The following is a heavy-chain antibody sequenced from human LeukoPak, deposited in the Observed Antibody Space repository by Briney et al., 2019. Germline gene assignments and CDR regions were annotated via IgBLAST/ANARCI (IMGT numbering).Heavy chain of an antibody. V-gene: IGHV3-23*01. CDR2: LSGNGGST. Sequence: AGGSLRLSCAASGFTFRSYAMSWVRQAPGKGLEWVSALSGNGGSTYCADSVRGRFTISRDNSKNTLYLQMNSLRVEDTAIYYCAKDQGSGAYDVWGPGTMVTVSS. J-gene: IGHJ3*01. CDR1: GFTFRSYA. CDR3: AKDQGSGAYDV.